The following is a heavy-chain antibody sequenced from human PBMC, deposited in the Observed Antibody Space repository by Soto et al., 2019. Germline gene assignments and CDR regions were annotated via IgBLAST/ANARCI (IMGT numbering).Heavy chain of an antibody. CDR2: IIPILGIA. V-gene: IGHV1-69*08. CDR1: GGTFSSYT. Sequence: QVQLVQSGAEVKKPGSSVKVSCKASGGTFSSYTISWVRQAPGQGLEWMGRIIPILGIANYAQKFQGRVTITAXISXSXDYMELSSMRSEDTAVYYCARDLRFGESTRGGWFDPWGQGTLVTVSS. CDR3: ARDLRFGESTRGGWFDP. D-gene: IGHD3-10*01. J-gene: IGHJ5*02.